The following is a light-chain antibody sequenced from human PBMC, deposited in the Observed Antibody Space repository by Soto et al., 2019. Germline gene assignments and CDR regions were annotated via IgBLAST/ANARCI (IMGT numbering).Light chain of an antibody. V-gene: IGKV1-5*03. Sequence: DIQMTQSPSTLSGSVLDRVTITCRASQTISSWLAWYQQKPGKAPKLLIYKASTLKSGVPSRFSGSGSGTEFTLTISSLQPDDFATYYCQNYNSYSEEFGQGTKVDIK. CDR1: QTISSW. CDR3: QNYNSYSEE. CDR2: KAS. J-gene: IGKJ1*01.